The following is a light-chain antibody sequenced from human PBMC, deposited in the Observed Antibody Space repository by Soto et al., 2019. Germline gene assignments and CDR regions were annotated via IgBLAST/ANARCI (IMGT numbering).Light chain of an antibody. CDR2: DAS. Sequence: DIQMTQSPSTLSASVGDRVTITCRASQTISNWLAWYQQKPGKAPKLLIYDASSLESGVPSRFRGSGSGTEFTLTISSLQPDDFATFCCQQYTSYWRTLGQGNKVDI. J-gene: IGKJ1*01. V-gene: IGKV1-5*01. CDR1: QTISNW. CDR3: QQYTSYWRT.